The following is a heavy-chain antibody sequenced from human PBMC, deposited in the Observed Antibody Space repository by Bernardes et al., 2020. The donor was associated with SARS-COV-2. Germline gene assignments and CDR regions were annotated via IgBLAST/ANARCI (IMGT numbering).Heavy chain of an antibody. Sequence: GGSLRLSCVASGLTFSDYAMHWVRQAPGKGLEWVSSITYSGGSTDYTDSVKGRFTISRDDAKSTLFLQMNSLRDEDTAIYYCVRGSLIPGIDYWGRGTLVTVSS. CDR3: VRGSLIPGIDY. D-gene: IGHD1-26*01. V-gene: IGHV3-23*01. CDR1: GLTFSDYA. CDR2: ITYSGGST. J-gene: IGHJ4*02.